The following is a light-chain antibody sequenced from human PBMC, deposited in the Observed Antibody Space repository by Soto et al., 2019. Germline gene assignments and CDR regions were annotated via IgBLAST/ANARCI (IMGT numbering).Light chain of an antibody. CDR3: QKYGISLPWT. CDR2: GAS. CDR1: QIVSNNY. Sequence: EIVLTQSPGTLSLSPGEGATLSCRASQIVSNNYLAWYKQKPGQAPRLLVSGASRRATGIPDRFSGSGSGTDFTLTISWLEPEDFPVYYCQKYGISLPWTFGQVTKVDIK. J-gene: IGKJ1*01. V-gene: IGKV3-20*01.